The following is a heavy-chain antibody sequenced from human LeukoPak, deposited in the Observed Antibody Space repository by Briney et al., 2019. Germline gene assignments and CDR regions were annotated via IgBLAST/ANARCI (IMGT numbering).Heavy chain of an antibody. J-gene: IGHJ6*04. V-gene: IGHV5-10-1*01. CDR1: GYSFTSYW. D-gene: IGHD6-13*01. CDR2: IDPSDSYT. CDR3: ARQIAAAGYYYYGMDV. Sequence: SGESLKISCKGFGYSFTSYWISWVRQMPGKGLEWMGRIDPSDSYTNYSPSFQGHVTISADKSISTAYLQWSSLKASDTAMYYCARQIAAAGYYYYGMDVWGKGTTVTVSS.